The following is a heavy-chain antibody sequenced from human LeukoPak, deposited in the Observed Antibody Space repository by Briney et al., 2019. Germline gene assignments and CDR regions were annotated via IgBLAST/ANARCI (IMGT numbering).Heavy chain of an antibody. Sequence: GGSLRLSCAASGFTVSSNYMSWVRQAPGKGLEWVSVIYSGGSTYYADSVKGRFTIPRDNSKNTLYLQMNSLRAEDTAVYYCARDPYSSGWLDYWGQGTLVTVSS. CDR3: ARDPYSSGWLDY. V-gene: IGHV3-53*01. CDR2: IYSGGST. J-gene: IGHJ4*02. D-gene: IGHD6-19*01. CDR1: GFTVSSNY.